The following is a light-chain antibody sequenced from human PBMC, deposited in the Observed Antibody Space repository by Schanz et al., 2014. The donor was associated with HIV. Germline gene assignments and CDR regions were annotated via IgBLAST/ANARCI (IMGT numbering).Light chain of an antibody. V-gene: IGLV2-14*03. CDR1: SGDVGSYNY. J-gene: IGLJ3*02. CDR2: DVS. Sequence: QSALTQPASVSGSPGQSISISCTGTSGDVGSYNYVSWYQQHPGKAPKLMIYDVSNRPSGVSSRFSGSKSGNTASLTISGLQAEDEADYYCSSYTSSSTWVFGGGTKLNRP. CDR3: SSYTSSSTWV.